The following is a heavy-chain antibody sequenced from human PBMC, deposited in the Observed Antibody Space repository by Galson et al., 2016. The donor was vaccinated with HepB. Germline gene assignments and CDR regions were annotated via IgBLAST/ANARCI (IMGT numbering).Heavy chain of an antibody. D-gene: IGHD4-17*01. Sequence: QSGAEVKKPGESLKISCKASGYRFTKYWIGWVRQMPGKGLEWMGIIFPGDSDTRYSPSFQGQVTISADKSISTAYLQWNSLKASDTAMYYCARPHDYGDSLPSDYWGQGTLVTVSS. CDR1: GYRFTKYW. V-gene: IGHV5-51*01. CDR2: IFPGDSDT. CDR3: ARPHDYGDSLPSDY. J-gene: IGHJ4*02.